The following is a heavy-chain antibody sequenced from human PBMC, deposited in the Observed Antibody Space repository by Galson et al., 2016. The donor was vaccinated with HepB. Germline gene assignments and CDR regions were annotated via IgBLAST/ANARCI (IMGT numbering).Heavy chain of an antibody. CDR2: ISAYNGNT. Sequence: SVKVSCKAYGYTFTRYGISWVRQAPGQGLEWLGWISAYNGNTEYAQNVQGRVTMTTETYTSTAYMELWSLKSHDTAVYYCVRDINRGKRGLPDSLGDYWGQGTLVTVPS. CDR1: GYTFTRYG. CDR3: VRDINRGKRGLPDSLGDY. D-gene: IGHD1-14*01. V-gene: IGHV1-18*04. J-gene: IGHJ4*02.